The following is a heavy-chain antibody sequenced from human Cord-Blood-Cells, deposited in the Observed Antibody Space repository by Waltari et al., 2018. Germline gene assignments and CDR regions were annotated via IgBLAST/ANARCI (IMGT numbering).Heavy chain of an antibody. Sequence: QVQLVESGGGVVQPGRSLRLPCAASGFTFRSYGMHWVRPAPGKWLEWVAVISYDGSNKYAADSGKGRFTSSRDKSKNTLHLRMNSLRDEDTGVYYCAKGVAARAYYYYYYVDVWGKGSTVTVSS. D-gene: IGHD6-6*01. J-gene: IGHJ6*03. CDR2: ISYDGSNK. CDR3: AKGVAARAYYYYYYVDV. CDR1: GFTFRSYG. V-gene: IGHV3-30*18.